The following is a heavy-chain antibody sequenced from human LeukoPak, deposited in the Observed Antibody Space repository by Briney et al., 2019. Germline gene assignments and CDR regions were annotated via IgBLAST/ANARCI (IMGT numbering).Heavy chain of an antibody. CDR1: GFTFSSYA. Sequence: PGGSLRLSCAASGFTFSSYAMSWVRQAPGKGLEWVSAISGSGGSTYYADSVKGRFTISRDNSKNTLYLQMNSLRAEDTAVYYCARDQDYGNSEGYYYGMDVWGQGTTVTVSS. CDR3: ARDQDYGNSEGYYYGMDV. CDR2: ISGSGGST. J-gene: IGHJ6*02. D-gene: IGHD4-11*01. V-gene: IGHV3-23*01.